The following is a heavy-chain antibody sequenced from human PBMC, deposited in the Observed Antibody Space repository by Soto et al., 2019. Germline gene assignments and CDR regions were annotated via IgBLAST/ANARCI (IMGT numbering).Heavy chain of an antibody. V-gene: IGHV3-64*01. CDR3: ARVFTGAVAGYYFDY. CDR2: ISSNGGST. J-gene: IGHJ4*02. Sequence: PGGSLRLSCAASGFTFSDYCMRWIRQAPGKGLEYVSDISSNGGSTYYANSVKGRFTISRDNSKNTLYLQMGSLRAEDMAVYYCARVFTGAVAGYYFDYWGQGTLVTVSS. CDR1: GFTFSDYC. D-gene: IGHD6-19*01.